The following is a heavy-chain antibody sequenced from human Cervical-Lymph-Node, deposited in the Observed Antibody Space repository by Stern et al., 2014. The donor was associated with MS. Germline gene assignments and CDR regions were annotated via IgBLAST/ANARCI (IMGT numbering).Heavy chain of an antibody. D-gene: IGHD3-3*01. CDR1: GGSISSYY. CDR3: ARVRFLGDAFDI. J-gene: IGHJ3*02. CDR2: ICYSGGT. V-gene: IGHV4-59*01. Sequence: QLQLQESGPGLVKPSETLSLTCTVSGGSISSYYWSWIRQPPGKGLEWIGYICYSGGTNYNPSLKSRVTISVDTSKNQFSLKLSSVTAADTAVYYCARVRFLGDAFDIWGQGTMVTVSS.